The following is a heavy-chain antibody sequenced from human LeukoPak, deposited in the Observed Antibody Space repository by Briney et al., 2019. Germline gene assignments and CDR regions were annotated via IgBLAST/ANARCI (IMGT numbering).Heavy chain of an antibody. J-gene: IGHJ6*03. CDR1: GGSISSYY. Sequence: SETLSLTCTVSGGSISSYYWSWIRKPPGKGLEWIGYIYTSGSTNYNPSLKSRVTISVDTSKNQFSLKLSSVTAADTAVYYCARQQNYYYMDVWGKGTTVTVSS. CDR3: ARQQNYYYMDV. V-gene: IGHV4-4*09. CDR2: IYTSGST.